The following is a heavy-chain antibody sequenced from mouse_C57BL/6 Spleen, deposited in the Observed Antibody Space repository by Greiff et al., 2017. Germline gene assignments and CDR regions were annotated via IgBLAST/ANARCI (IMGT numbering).Heavy chain of an antibody. CDR2: IDPNSGGT. V-gene: IGHV1-72*01. CDR1: GYTFTSYW. CDR3: ARSGGSSYYFDY. J-gene: IGHJ2*01. Sequence: QVQLQQPGPELVKPWASVKLSCKASGYTFTSYWLHWVKQRPGRGLVWIGRIDPNSGGTKYNAKFKSKATLTVDTPSSTAYMQLSSLTSEDSAVYYCARSGGSSYYFDYWGQGTTLTVSA. D-gene: IGHD1-1*01.